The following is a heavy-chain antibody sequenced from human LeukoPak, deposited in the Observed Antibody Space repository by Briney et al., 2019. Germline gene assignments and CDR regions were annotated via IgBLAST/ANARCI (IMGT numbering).Heavy chain of an antibody. CDR1: GGSISSSSYY. V-gene: IGHV4-39*01. Sequence: SETLSLTCTVSGGSISSSSYYWGWIRQPPGKGLEWIGSIYYSGSTYYNPSLKSRVTISVDTSKNQFSLKLSFVTAADTAVYYCARRPYSSGWYSDWYFDLWGRGTLVTVSS. CDR3: ARRPYSSGWYSDWYFDL. D-gene: IGHD6-19*01. CDR2: IYYSGST. J-gene: IGHJ2*01.